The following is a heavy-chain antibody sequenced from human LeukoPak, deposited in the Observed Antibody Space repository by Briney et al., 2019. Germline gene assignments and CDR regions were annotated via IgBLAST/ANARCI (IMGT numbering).Heavy chain of an antibody. J-gene: IGHJ4*02. Sequence: SETLSLTCTVSGGSISSYYWSWIRQPPGKGLEWIGSIYYSGSTYYNPSLKSRVTISVDTSKNQFSLKLSSVTAADTAVYYCARDSGYDILTGYPSGYWGQGTLVTVSS. CDR1: GGSISSYY. D-gene: IGHD3-9*01. V-gene: IGHV4-59*12. CDR3: ARDSGYDILTGYPSGY. CDR2: IYYSGST.